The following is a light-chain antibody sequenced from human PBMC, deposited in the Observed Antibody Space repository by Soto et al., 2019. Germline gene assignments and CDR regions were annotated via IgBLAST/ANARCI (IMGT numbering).Light chain of an antibody. CDR1: GSDIGGYNF. CDR3: SSYAGTNNRYV. CDR2: EVN. V-gene: IGLV2-8*01. J-gene: IGLJ1*01. Sequence: QSALTQPPSASGSPGQSVTISCTGTGSDIGGYNFVSWYRQHPGKVPKLIIYEVNKRPSGVPDRFSGSKSGNTASLTVSGLQADDEADYYCSSYAGTNNRYVFGTGTKVTVL.